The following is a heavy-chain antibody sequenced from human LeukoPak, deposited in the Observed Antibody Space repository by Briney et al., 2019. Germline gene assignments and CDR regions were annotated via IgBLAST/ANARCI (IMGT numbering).Heavy chain of an antibody. J-gene: IGHJ3*02. Sequence: ASVKVSCKASGYTFTSYGISWVRQAPGQGLEWMGWISAYNGNTNYAQKLQGRVTMTTDTSTSTAYMELRSLRSDDTAVYYCATVHFAPGGAAAGTSAFDIWGQGTMVTVSS. D-gene: IGHD6-13*01. V-gene: IGHV1-18*01. CDR1: GYTFTSYG. CDR3: ATVHFAPGGAAAGTSAFDI. CDR2: ISAYNGNT.